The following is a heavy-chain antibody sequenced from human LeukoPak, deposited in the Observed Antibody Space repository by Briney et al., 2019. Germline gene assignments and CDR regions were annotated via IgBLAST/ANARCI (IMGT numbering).Heavy chain of an antibody. CDR2: IYTSGST. V-gene: IGHV4-4*09. Sequence: SSETLSLTCTVSGGSISSYYWSWIRQPPGKGLEWIGYIYTSGSTNYNPSLKSRVTISVDTSKNQFSLKLSSVTAADTAVYYCARLRFWSGYYRGSEGWYFDLWGRGTLVTVSS. D-gene: IGHD3-3*01. J-gene: IGHJ2*01. CDR3: ARLRFWSGYYRGSEGWYFDL. CDR1: GGSISSYY.